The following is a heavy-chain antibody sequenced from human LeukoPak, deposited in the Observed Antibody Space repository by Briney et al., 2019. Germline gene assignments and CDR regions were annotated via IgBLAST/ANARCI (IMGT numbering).Heavy chain of an antibody. CDR1: GFTFSSYS. CDR2: ISSRSSYI. J-gene: IGHJ5*02. Sequence: PGGSLRLSCAASGFTFSSYSMNWVRQAPGKGLEWVSSISSRSSYIFYADSVKGRFTISRDNAKNSLYLQMNSLRAEDTAVYYCARDSVASLRFLEWSPSVPRHYNWFDPWGQGTLVTVSS. D-gene: IGHD3-3*01. CDR3: ARDSVASLRFLEWSPSVPRHYNWFDP. V-gene: IGHV3-21*01.